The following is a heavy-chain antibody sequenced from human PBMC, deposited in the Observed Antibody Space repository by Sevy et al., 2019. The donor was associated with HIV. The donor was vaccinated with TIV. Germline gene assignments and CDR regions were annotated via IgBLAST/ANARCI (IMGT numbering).Heavy chain of an antibody. CDR3: ARDLNYSDRGAFDI. V-gene: IGHV4-59*13. J-gene: IGHJ3*02. Sequence: SETLSLTCTVSGGSITSYYWSWIRQPPGKGLEWIGYIYYSGNTNYNPSLKSQVTISVDTSKNQVSLKLSSVTAADTALYYCARDLNYSDRGAFDIWGQGTMVTVSS. D-gene: IGHD4-17*01. CDR1: GGSITSYY. CDR2: IYYSGNT.